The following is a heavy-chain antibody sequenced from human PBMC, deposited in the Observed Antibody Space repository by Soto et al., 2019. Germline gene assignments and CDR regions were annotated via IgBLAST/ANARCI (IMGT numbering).Heavy chain of an antibody. Sequence: GGSLRLSCAASGFTFSSYEMNWVRQAPGKGLEWVSYISSSGSTIYYADSVKGRFTISRDNAKNSLYLQMNSLRAEDTAVYYCARDYGVVVPAASYGMDVWGQGTTVTVSS. J-gene: IGHJ6*02. CDR2: ISSSGSTI. D-gene: IGHD2-2*01. CDR3: ARDYGVVVPAASYGMDV. V-gene: IGHV3-48*03. CDR1: GFTFSSYE.